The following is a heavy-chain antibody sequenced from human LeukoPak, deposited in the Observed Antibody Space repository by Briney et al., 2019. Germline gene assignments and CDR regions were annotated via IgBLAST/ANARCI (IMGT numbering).Heavy chain of an antibody. CDR3: STRAFSDTSPVA. D-gene: IGHD3-22*01. Sequence: GESLKISCKHSGYHFASQWIGWVRQMPGKGLEWMGIINPGNSDIVYTPSFQGQVSFSADKSTSTVFLQWGSLKASDTAMYYCSTRAFSDTSPVAWGQGTLVTVSS. V-gene: IGHV5-51*01. CDR1: GYHFASQW. J-gene: IGHJ5*02. CDR2: INPGNSDI.